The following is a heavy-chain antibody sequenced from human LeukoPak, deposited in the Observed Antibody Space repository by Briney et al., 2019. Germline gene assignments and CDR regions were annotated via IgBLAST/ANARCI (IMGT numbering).Heavy chain of an antibody. D-gene: IGHD3-3*01. Sequence: PSETLSLTCTVSGGSISSYYWSWIRQPPGKGLEWIGYIYYSGSTNYNPSLKSRFTISVDTPKNQFSLKLSSVTAADTAVYYCARAKIFGVNAFDIWGQGTMVTVSS. CDR2: IYYSGST. CDR3: ARAKIFGVNAFDI. V-gene: IGHV4-59*01. CDR1: GGSISSYY. J-gene: IGHJ3*02.